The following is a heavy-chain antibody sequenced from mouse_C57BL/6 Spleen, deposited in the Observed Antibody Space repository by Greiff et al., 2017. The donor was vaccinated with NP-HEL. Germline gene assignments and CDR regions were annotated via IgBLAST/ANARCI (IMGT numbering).Heavy chain of an antibody. CDR3: ARDRDYVGSRYAMDY. V-gene: IGHV5-16*01. CDR1: GYTFSDYY. CDR2: IYYEGSST. Sequence: DVQLEESEAGLVQPGSSMKLSCTASGYTFSDYYMAWVRQVPEQGLEWVGKIYYEGSSTYYLDSFKSRSILSRDNAKNILYLEMSSLKSEDSAAYYCARDRDYVGSRYAMDYWGQGTSVTVSS. J-gene: IGHJ4*01. D-gene: IGHD1-1*01.